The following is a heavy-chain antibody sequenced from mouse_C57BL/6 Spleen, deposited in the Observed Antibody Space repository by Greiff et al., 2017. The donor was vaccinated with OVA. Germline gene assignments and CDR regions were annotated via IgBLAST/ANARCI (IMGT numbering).Heavy chain of an antibody. CDR3: ASSTTVGAY. V-gene: IGHV2-2*01. CDR1: GFSLTSYG. J-gene: IGHJ3*01. Sequence: VQLQQSGPGLVQPSQSLSITCTVSGFSLTSYGVHWVRQSPGKGLEWLGVIWSGGSTDYNAAFISRLSISKDNSKSHVFFKMTSLQADDTAIDYCASSTTVGAYWGQGTLVTVSA. CDR2: IWSGGST. D-gene: IGHD1-1*01.